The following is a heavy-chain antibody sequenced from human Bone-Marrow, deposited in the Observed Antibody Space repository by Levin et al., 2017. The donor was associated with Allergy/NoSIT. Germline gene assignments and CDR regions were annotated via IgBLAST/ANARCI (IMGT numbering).Heavy chain of an antibody. V-gene: IGHV3-7*01. D-gene: IGHD6-13*01. CDR1: GFTFSSYW. CDR3: ARNGLVAASATDFDGMDV. Sequence: PGGSLRLSCAASGFTFSSYWMSWVRQAPGKGLEWVGNIKQDGGGNYYVDSVKGRFTISRDNAKNSLYLQMNSLRAEDTAVYYCARNGLVAASATDFDGMDVWGQGTTVTVS. J-gene: IGHJ6*02. CDR2: IKQDGGGN.